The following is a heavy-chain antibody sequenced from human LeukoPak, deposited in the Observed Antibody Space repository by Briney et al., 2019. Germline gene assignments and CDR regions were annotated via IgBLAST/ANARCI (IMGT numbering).Heavy chain of an antibody. Sequence: PGGSLRLSCTASGFTFSTYNMNWVRQAPGKGLEWVSYISSSTTTISYADSVKGRFTISRDNAKNSLYLQMNSLRAEDTAVYYCARDPVGEVVVAGSYWGQGTLVTVSS. CDR2: ISSSTTTI. V-gene: IGHV3-48*04. D-gene: IGHD2-21*01. J-gene: IGHJ4*02. CDR1: GFTFSTYN. CDR3: ARDPVGEVVVAGSY.